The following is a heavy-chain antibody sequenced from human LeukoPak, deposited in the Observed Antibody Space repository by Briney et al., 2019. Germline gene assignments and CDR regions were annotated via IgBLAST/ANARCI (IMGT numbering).Heavy chain of an antibody. Sequence: PGGALRQYSAGTGLTVSTNCMTWVRKAPGKGLEWVSTIYSGGTTYYADSVMGRFTISRHNSRNTLYLQMNSLRAEDTAVYYCARVDTVMAYYFDLWGQGTLVTVSS. V-gene: IGHV3-53*04. J-gene: IGHJ4*02. CDR2: IYSGGTT. D-gene: IGHD5-18*01. CDR3: ARVDTVMAYYFDL. CDR1: GLTVSTNC.